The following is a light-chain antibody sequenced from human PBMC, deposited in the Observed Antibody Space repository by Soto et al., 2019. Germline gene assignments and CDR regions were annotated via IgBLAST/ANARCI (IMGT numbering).Light chain of an antibody. V-gene: IGKV3-20*01. CDR1: QSVSRY. J-gene: IGKJ1*01. CDR3: QQYGSPSRWT. Sequence: DIVLTQSPATLSLSPGDRATLSCRASQSVSRYLAWYQHKPGQAPRLLIYGASSRATGIPERFSGSGAGTDFTLTISRLEPEDFAVYYCQQYGSPSRWTFGQGTKVDIK. CDR2: GAS.